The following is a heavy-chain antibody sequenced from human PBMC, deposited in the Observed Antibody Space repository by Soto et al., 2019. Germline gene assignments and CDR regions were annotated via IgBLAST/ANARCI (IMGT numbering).Heavy chain of an antibody. Sequence: PSETMSLTCTVSGGSIGSYYWRWIRQPTKKAREWIGYIYYTGRNNYNPSLKRRVTISIDTSKDQFSRKRSSVTAAPPAGYSCGRAGMPEYFEHWGQGTLVTV. CDR3: GRAGMPEYFEH. V-gene: IGHV4-59*12. J-gene: IGHJ1*01. CDR1: GGSIGSYY. CDR2: IYYTGRN. D-gene: IGHD1-26*01.